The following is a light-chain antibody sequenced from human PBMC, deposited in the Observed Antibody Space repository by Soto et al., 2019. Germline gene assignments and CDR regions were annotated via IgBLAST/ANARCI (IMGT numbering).Light chain of an antibody. CDR3: QQYNSWPWT. Sequence: EIVLTQSPATLSMSPGERATLSCRASQSVISKLAWYQQKPGQAPRLLIHGESTRATGLPGRFSGSGSGTEFTLTISSLQSEDFAVYYCQQYNSWPWTFGQGTKVDI. V-gene: IGKV3-15*01. J-gene: IGKJ1*01. CDR1: QSVISK. CDR2: GES.